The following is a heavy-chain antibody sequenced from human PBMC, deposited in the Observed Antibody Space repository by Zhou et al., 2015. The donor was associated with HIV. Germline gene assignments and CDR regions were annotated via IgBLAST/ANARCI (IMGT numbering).Heavy chain of an antibody. CDR1: GGTFSRYP. CDR2: FIPIFGTT. J-gene: IGHJ2*01. V-gene: IGHV1-69*06. D-gene: IGHD7-27*01. CDR3: AREGWGSWYFDL. Sequence: QVQLVQSGAEVKKPGSSVKVSCRASGGTFSRYPVSWVRQAPGQGLEWMGLFIPIFGTTKYAQKFQGRVTIIADKSTNTAYMELSSLRFGDSAAYYCAREGWGSWYFDLWGRGTLVSVSS.